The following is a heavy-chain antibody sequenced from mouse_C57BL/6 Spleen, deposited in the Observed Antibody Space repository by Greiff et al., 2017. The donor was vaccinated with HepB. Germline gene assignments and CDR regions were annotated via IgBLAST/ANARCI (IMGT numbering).Heavy chain of an antibody. V-gene: IGHV1-18*01. Sequence: VQLQQSGPELVKPGASVKIPCRASGYTFTDYNMDWVKQSHGKSLEWIGDINPNNGGTIYNQKFKGKATLTVDKSSSTAYMELRSLTSEDTAVYYCARKTVYYGSSYYFDYWGQGTTLTVSS. CDR2: INPNNGGT. D-gene: IGHD1-1*01. J-gene: IGHJ2*01. CDR1: GYTFTDYN. CDR3: ARKTVYYGSSYYFDY.